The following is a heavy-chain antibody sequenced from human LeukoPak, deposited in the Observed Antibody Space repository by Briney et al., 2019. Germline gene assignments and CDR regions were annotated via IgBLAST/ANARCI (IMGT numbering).Heavy chain of an antibody. Sequence: ASAKVSCKASGYTFTSYGISWVRQAPGQGLEWMGWISAYNGNTNYAQKLQGRVTMTTDTSTSTAYMELRSLRSDDTAVYYCARACTGGVCYLFDYWGQGTLVTVSS. J-gene: IGHJ4*02. CDR1: GYTFTSYG. D-gene: IGHD2-8*02. CDR2: ISAYNGNT. V-gene: IGHV1-18*01. CDR3: ARACTGGVCYLFDY.